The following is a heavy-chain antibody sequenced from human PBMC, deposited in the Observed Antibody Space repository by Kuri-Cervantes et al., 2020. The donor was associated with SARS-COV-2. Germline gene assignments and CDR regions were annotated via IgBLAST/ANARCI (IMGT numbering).Heavy chain of an antibody. Sequence: GGSLRLSCAASGFTFSSYEMNWVRQAPGKGLEWVSYISSSGSTIYYADSVKGRFTISRDNAKNSLYLQMNSLRAEDTAVYYCARTGLPGWYYYYGMDVWGQGTTVTDSS. J-gene: IGHJ6*02. CDR3: ARTGLPGWYYYYGMDV. CDR1: GFTFSSYE. D-gene: IGHD2-15*01. CDR2: ISSSGSTI. V-gene: IGHV3-48*03.